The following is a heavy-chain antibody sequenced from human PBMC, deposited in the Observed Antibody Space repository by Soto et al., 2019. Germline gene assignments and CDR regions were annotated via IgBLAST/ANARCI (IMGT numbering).Heavy chain of an antibody. CDR3: ARDFYSGSSEADDDAFDI. D-gene: IGHD6-13*01. J-gene: IGHJ3*02. V-gene: IGHV3-53*04. CDR2: IYSGGST. Sequence: GGSLRLSCAASGFTVSSNYMSWVRQAPGKGLEWVSVIYSGGSTYYADSVKGRFTISRHNSKNTLYLQMNSLRAEDTAVYYCARDFYSGSSEADDDAFDIWGQGTMITVSS. CDR1: GFTVSSNY.